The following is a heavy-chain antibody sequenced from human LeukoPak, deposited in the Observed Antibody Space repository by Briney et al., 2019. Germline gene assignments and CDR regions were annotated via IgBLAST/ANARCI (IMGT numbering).Heavy chain of an antibody. V-gene: IGHV3-30*02. CDR1: GFTFSTYD. D-gene: IGHD3-16*01. Sequence: GGSLRLSCAASGFTFSTYDMHWVRQAPGKGLEWVAFIRYDGINKYYADSVKGRFTIYRDNSKNTLYLQMNTMRAEDTAVYYCARGTYYDYVWVSYGTYYFDYWGQGTLVTVSS. J-gene: IGHJ4*02. CDR2: IRYDGINK. CDR3: ARGTYYDYVWVSYGTYYFDY.